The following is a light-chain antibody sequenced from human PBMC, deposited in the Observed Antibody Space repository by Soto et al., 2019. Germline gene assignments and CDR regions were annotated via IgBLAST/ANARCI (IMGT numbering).Light chain of an antibody. CDR2: DAS. J-gene: IGKJ1*01. Sequence: EIMLTQSPGTLSLSPGERATLSCRASQSVSSYLAWYQQKPGQAPRLLIYDASNRATGIPARFSGSGSGTDFTLTISSLEPEDFAVYYCQQRSNWRTFGQGTKVDI. CDR1: QSVSSY. V-gene: IGKV3-11*01. CDR3: QQRSNWRT.